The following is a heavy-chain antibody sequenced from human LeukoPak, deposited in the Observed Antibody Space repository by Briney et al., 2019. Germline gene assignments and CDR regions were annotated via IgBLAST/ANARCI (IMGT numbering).Heavy chain of an antibody. CDR2: IYHTGST. CDR3: ARYCTSTTCYTLRAFDI. Sequence: SETLSLTCSVSGYYLSSGYYWGWIRQPPGDGLEWIGSIYHTGSTSYNPSLKSRVTISVDTSKNQFSLKLSSVTAADTAVYYCARYCTSTTCYTLRAFDIWGQGTMVTVS. D-gene: IGHD2-2*02. V-gene: IGHV4-38-2*01. CDR1: GYYLSSGYY. J-gene: IGHJ3*02.